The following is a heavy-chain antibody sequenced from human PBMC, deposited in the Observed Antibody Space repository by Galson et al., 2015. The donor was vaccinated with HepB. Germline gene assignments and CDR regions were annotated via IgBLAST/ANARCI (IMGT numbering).Heavy chain of an antibody. CDR2: ISGHGGDT. D-gene: IGHD2-15*01. Sequence: SLRLSCAASAFTFNNYAMSWVRQAPGKGLEWVSAISGHGGDTYYADSVKGRFTISRDNSKNTLYLQMNSLRAEDTAVYYCAKDGGGSWGASDIWGQGTMVTVSS. J-gene: IGHJ3*02. CDR3: AKDGGGSWGASDI. V-gene: IGHV3-23*01. CDR1: AFTFNNYA.